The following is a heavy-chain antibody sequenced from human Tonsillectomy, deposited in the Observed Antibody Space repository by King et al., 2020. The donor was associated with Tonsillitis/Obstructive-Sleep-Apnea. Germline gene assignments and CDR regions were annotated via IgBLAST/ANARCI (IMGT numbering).Heavy chain of an antibody. Sequence: VQLVESGGGVVQPGRSLRLSCAASGFTFSRYGMHWVRQAPGKGLEWVAVIWYDGSNKYYADSVKGRFTISRDNSKNTLYLQMNSLRAEDTAVYYCAGNPGVDYGFHYWGQGTLVTVSS. V-gene: IGHV3-33*01. J-gene: IGHJ4*02. CDR2: IWYDGSNK. CDR3: AGNPGVDYGFHY. D-gene: IGHD4-17*01. CDR1: GFTFSRYG.